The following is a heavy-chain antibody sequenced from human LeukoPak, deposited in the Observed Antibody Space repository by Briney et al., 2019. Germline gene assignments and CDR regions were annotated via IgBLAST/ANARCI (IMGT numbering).Heavy chain of an antibody. J-gene: IGHJ4*02. V-gene: IGHV4-34*01. CDR1: GGSFSGYY. CDR3: ARGGWLRF. CDR2: INHSGST. D-gene: IGHD5-12*01. Sequence: PSETLSLTCAVYGGSFSGYYWSWIRQPPGKGLEWIGEINHSGSTNYNPSLKSRVTISVDTSKNQFSLKLSSVTAADTAVYYCARGGWLRFWGQGTLVTVSS.